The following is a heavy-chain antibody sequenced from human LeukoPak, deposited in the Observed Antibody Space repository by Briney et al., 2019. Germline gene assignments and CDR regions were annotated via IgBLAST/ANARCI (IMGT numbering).Heavy chain of an antibody. CDR2: MNPNSGNT. CDR3: ARVQWLRYPDAFDI. J-gene: IGHJ3*02. D-gene: IGHD6-19*01. CDR1: GYTFTSYD. V-gene: IGHV1-8*03. Sequence: ASVKVSCKASGYTFTSYDINWVRQATGQGLEWMGWMNPNSGNTGYAQKFQGRVTITRNTSINTTYMELSSLRSEDTAVYYCARVQWLRYPDAFDIWGQGTMVTVSS.